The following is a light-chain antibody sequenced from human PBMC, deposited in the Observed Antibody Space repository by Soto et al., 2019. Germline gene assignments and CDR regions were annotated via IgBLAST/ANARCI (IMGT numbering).Light chain of an antibody. CDR1: QSVSSSY. J-gene: IGKJ1*01. Sequence: TQSPATLSLSPGDRATLSCRASQSVSSSYLAWSQQKPGQAPRLLIYGASTRATGIPARFSGSGSGTEFTLTISSLQSEDFAVYYCQQYNNWPWTFGQGTKVDIK. V-gene: IGKV3-15*01. CDR3: QQYNNWPWT. CDR2: GAS.